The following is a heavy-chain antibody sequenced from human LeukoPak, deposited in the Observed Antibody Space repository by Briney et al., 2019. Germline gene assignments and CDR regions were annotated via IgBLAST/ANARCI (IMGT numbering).Heavy chain of an antibody. CDR3: AKAPLYCSSTSCYYYYYMDV. V-gene: IGHV4-34*01. J-gene: IGHJ6*03. D-gene: IGHD2-2*01. Sequence: PSETLSLTCAAYGGSFSGYYWSWIRHPPGKGLEWIGEINHSGSTNYNPSLKSRFTISVDTSKNQFSLKLSSVTAADTAVYYCAKAPLYCSSTSCYYYYYMDVWGKGTTVTISS. CDR1: GGSFSGYY. CDR2: INHSGST.